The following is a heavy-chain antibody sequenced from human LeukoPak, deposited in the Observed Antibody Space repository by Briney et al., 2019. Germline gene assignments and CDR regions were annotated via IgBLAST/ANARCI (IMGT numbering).Heavy chain of an antibody. Sequence: GASVKVSCNVSGDTFSELSMNWVRQAPGKGLEWMGGFHPEDGEPIYAQKFQGRVTMTEDTSTETAYMELSSLRSEDTAVYYCGTNSYGGNSGDAFDIWGQGTMVTVSS. V-gene: IGHV1-24*01. CDR3: GTNSYGGNSGDAFDI. CDR2: FHPEDGEP. D-gene: IGHD4-23*01. J-gene: IGHJ3*02. CDR1: GDTFSELS.